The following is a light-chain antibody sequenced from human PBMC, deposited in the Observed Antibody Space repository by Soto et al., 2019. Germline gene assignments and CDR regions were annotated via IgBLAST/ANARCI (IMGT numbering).Light chain of an antibody. J-gene: IGLJ2*01. CDR3: CSYAGTYTSL. V-gene: IGLV2-11*01. CDR2: DVT. Sequence: QSALTQPRSVSGSPGQSVTVSCTGTSRDVGIYNYVSWYQQRPGTAPKVMIYDVTKRPSGVPDRFSGSKSANTASLTISGLQADDEADYYCCSYAGTYTSLFGGGTKVTVL. CDR1: SRDVGIYNY.